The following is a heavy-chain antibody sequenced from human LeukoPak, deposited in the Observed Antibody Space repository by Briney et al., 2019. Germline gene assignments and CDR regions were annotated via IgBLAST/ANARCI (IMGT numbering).Heavy chain of an antibody. V-gene: IGHV3-23*01. Sequence: GXXLRLSCAASGFTFSSYAMSWVRQAPGKGLEWVSAISGSGGSTYYADSVKGRFTISRDNSKNTLYLQMNSPKTEDTAVYYCTTFYHEYSPYWGRGTLVTVSS. CDR2: ISGSGGST. J-gene: IGHJ4*02. CDR3: TTFYHEYSPY. D-gene: IGHD2/OR15-2a*01. CDR1: GFTFSSYA.